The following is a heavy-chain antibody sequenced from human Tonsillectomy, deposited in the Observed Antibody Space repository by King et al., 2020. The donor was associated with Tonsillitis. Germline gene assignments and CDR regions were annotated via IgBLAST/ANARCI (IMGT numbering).Heavy chain of an antibody. V-gene: IGHV1-46*03. CDR1: GYTFSSFY. D-gene: IGHD1-14*01. CDR3: ARGRQEDPEAFDI. J-gene: IGHJ3*02. Sequence: QLVQSGAEVKKPGASVKVSCKASGYTFSSFYLHWVRQAPGQGLEWMGIINPSGGSTRYAQKFQGRVSMTRDTSTSTVYMDRTILRSEDTAVYYCARGRQEDPEAFDIWGQGTMVTVSS. CDR2: INPSGGST.